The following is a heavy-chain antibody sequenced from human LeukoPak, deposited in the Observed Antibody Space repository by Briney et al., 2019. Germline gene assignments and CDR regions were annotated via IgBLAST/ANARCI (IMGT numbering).Heavy chain of an antibody. CDR3: ARSVTIFGTDAFDI. CDR2: IYYSGST. D-gene: IGHD3-3*01. V-gene: IGHV4-59*08. Sequence: SETLSLTCTVSGGSISSYYWSWIRQPPGKGLEWIGYIYYSGSTNYNPSLKSRVTISVDTSKNQFSLKLSFVTAADTAVYYCARSVTIFGTDAFDIWGQGTMVSVST. CDR1: GGSISSYY. J-gene: IGHJ3*02.